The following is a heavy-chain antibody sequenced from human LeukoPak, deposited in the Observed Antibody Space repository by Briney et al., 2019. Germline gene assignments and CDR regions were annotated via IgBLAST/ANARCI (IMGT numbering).Heavy chain of an antibody. D-gene: IGHD3-9*01. Sequence: PSETQSLTCTVAGGSISSYYWSWIRQPPGKGLEWIGYIYYSGSTNYNPSLKSRVTISVDTSKNQFSLKLSSVTAADTAVYYCARGNYDILTGYHCYFDYWGQGTLVTVSS. J-gene: IGHJ4*02. CDR2: IYYSGST. CDR3: ARGNYDILTGYHCYFDY. CDR1: GGSISSYY. V-gene: IGHV4-59*01.